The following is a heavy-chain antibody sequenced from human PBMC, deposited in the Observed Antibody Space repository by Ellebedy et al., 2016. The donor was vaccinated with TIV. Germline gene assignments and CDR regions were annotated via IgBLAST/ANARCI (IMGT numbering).Heavy chain of an antibody. CDR1: GYSFTSYW. D-gene: IGHD3-22*01. J-gene: IGHJ4*02. CDR3: ARIDSSAYYFDY. Sequence: KVSXXGSGYSFTSYWISWVRQMPGKGLESMGIIYPGDSDTRYSPSFQGQVTISADKSISTASLQWSSLKASDTAMYYCARIDSSAYYFDYWGQGTLVTVSS. V-gene: IGHV5-51*01. CDR2: IYPGDSDT.